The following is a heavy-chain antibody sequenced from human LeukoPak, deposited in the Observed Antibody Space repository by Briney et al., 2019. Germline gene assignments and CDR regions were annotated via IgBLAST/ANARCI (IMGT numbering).Heavy chain of an antibody. CDR1: GYTFTSYY. J-gene: IGHJ5*02. CDR3: ARVGSYLWEYNWFDP. D-gene: IGHD1-26*01. V-gene: IGHV1-46*01. CDR2: INPSGGST. Sequence: ASVKVSCKASGYTFTSYYMHWVRQAPGQGLEWMGIINPSGGSTSYAQKFQGRVTMTRDTSTSTVYMELSSLRSEDTAVYYCARVGSYLWEYNWFDPWGQGTLVTVSS.